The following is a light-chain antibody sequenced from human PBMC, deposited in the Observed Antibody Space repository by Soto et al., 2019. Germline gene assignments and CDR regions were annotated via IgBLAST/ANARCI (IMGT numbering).Light chain of an antibody. J-gene: IGKJ1*01. Sequence: EIVLTQSPGTLSLSPGERATLSCRASQSVSSSYLAWYQQKPGQAPRLLIYGASSRATGIPDRFSGSGSGTDFTLTISRLEPEAFAVYYCQQYGSSPTWTFGQGTRVAIK. CDR1: QSVSSSY. CDR2: GAS. CDR3: QQYGSSPTWT. V-gene: IGKV3-20*01.